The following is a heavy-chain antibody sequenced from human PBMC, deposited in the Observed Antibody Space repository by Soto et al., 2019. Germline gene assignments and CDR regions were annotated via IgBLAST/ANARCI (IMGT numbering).Heavy chain of an antibody. D-gene: IGHD2-15*01. Sequence: QVQLVQSGAEVKKPGSSVKVSCKASGGSFSSYAISWVRQAPGQGLEWMGGIIPIFGTANYAQKFQGRVTITADESTRTAYMELSSLRSEDTAVYYCARDTFRGGEYYYYGMDVWGQGTTVTVSS. V-gene: IGHV1-69*01. CDR3: ARDTFRGGEYYYYGMDV. J-gene: IGHJ6*02. CDR2: IIPIFGTA. CDR1: GGSFSSYA.